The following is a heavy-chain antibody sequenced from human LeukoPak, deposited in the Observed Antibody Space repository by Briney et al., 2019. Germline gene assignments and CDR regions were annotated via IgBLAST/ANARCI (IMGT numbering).Heavy chain of an antibody. CDR3: ASSGYSSSWYDFY. CDR2: ISSSSSYI. D-gene: IGHD6-13*01. CDR1: GFTFSSYS. V-gene: IGHV3-21*01. Sequence: GGSLRLSCAASGFTFSSYSMNWVRQAPGXXLEWVSSISSSSSYIYYADSVKGRFTISRDNAKNSLYLQMNSLRAEDTAVYYCASSGYSSSWYDFYWGQGTLVTVSS. J-gene: IGHJ4*02.